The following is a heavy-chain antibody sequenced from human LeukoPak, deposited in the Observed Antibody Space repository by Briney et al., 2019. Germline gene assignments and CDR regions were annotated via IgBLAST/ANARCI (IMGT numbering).Heavy chain of an antibody. Sequence: PSETLSLTCAVYGGSFSGYYWSWIRQPPGKGLEWIGEINHSGSTNYNPSLKSRVTISVDTSKNQFSLKLSSVTAADTAVCYCARPRPRVAGTHNWFDPWGQGTLVTVSS. J-gene: IGHJ5*02. CDR3: ARPRPRVAGTHNWFDP. CDR1: GGSFSGYY. D-gene: IGHD6-19*01. CDR2: INHSGST. V-gene: IGHV4-34*01.